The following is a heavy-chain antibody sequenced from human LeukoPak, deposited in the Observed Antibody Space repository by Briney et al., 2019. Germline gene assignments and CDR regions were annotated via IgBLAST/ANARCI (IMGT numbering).Heavy chain of an antibody. CDR1: GFTFSGSA. V-gene: IGHV3-73*01. CDR3: TCLYDYVWGSYRNLIDY. CDR2: IRSKANSYAT. Sequence: PGGSLRLSCAASGFTFSGSAMHWVRQASGKGLEWVGRIRSKANSYATAYAASVKGRFTISRDDSKNTAYLQMNSLKTEDTAVYYCTCLYDYVWGSYRNLIDYWGQGTLVTVSS. J-gene: IGHJ4*02. D-gene: IGHD3-16*02.